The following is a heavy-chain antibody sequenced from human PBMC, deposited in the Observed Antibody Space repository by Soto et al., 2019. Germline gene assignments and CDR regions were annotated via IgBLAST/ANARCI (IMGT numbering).Heavy chain of an antibody. CDR1: GFTFSSYA. V-gene: IGHV3-23*01. CDR3: AKGGSLSAMVTFAY. CDR2: ISGSGGRT. Sequence: EVQLLESGGVLVQPGGSLRLSCAASGFTFSSYAMSWVRQAPGKGLEWVSVISGSGGRTYYADSVKGRFTISRDNSKNTLYLQRNSLRAEDTPVYSCAKGGSLSAMVTFAYWGQGTLVTVSS. J-gene: IGHJ4*02. D-gene: IGHD5-18*01.